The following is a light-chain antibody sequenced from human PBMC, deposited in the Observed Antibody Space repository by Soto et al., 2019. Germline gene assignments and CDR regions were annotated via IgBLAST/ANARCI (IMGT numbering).Light chain of an antibody. Sequence: QSALTQPASVSGSPGQSITISCTGTSSDVGGYNYVSWYQHRPGEAPKLMIYDVSNRPSGVSNRFSGSKSGNTASLTISGLQPEDEDDYYCSSYTTSSTRPMVFGTGTKLTVL. J-gene: IGLJ1*01. CDR3: SSYTTSSTRPMV. CDR1: SSDVGGYNY. V-gene: IGLV2-14*03. CDR2: DVS.